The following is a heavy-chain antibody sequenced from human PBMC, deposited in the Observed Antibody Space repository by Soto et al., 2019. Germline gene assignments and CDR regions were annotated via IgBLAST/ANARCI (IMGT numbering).Heavy chain of an antibody. CDR1: GGSFSGYY. D-gene: IGHD2-2*02. Sequence: LSLTCAVYGGSFSGYYWSWIRQPPGKGLEWIGEINHSGSTNYNPSLKSRVTISVDTSKNQFSLKLSSVTVADTAVYYCARGGYCSSTSCYIYYYYGMDVWGQGTTVTVSS. CDR3: ARGGYCSSTSCYIYYYYGMDV. V-gene: IGHV4-34*01. J-gene: IGHJ6*02. CDR2: INHSGST.